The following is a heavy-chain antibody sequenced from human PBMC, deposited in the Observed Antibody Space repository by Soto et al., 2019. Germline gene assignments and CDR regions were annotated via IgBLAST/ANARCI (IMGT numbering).Heavy chain of an antibody. Sequence: PSETLSLTCAVYGGSLSCYYWSWIRQPPGKALEWIGEFNHSGDTNYNPSLKSRVTISVGTSKNQLFLNLSSVTAADTAMYYCARHHVRGRTIAGAAEFWGQGTLVTVSS. D-gene: IGHD1-26*01. J-gene: IGHJ4*02. V-gene: IGHV4-34*01. CDR1: GGSLSCYY. CDR2: FNHSGDT. CDR3: ARHHVRGRTIAGAAEF.